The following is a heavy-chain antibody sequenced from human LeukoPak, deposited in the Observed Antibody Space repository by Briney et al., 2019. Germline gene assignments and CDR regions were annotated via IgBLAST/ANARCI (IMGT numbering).Heavy chain of an antibody. CDR2: IIPIFGSA. J-gene: IGHJ4*02. Sequence: ASVKVSCKASGGTFSSYAIIWVRQAPGQGLEWVGGIIPIFGSANYAQKFQGRVTITTDESTTTAYMELSSLRSEDTAVYYCARGASGYSYGTRFDSWGQGTLVTVSS. CDR1: GGTFSSYA. V-gene: IGHV1-69*05. D-gene: IGHD5-18*01. CDR3: ARGASGYSYGTRFDS.